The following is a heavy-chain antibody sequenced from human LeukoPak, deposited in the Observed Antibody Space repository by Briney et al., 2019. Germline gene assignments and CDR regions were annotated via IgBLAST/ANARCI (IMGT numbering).Heavy chain of an antibody. D-gene: IGHD1-26*01. Sequence: SVKVSCKASGGTFSSYAISWVRQAPGQGLEWMGGIIPIFGTANYAQKFQGRVTITADESTSTAYMELSSLRSEDTAVYYCATPSRIVGAATAYYFDYWGQGTLVTVSS. CDR1: GGTFSSYA. CDR2: IIPIFGTA. V-gene: IGHV1-69*13. CDR3: ATPSRIVGAATAYYFDY. J-gene: IGHJ4*02.